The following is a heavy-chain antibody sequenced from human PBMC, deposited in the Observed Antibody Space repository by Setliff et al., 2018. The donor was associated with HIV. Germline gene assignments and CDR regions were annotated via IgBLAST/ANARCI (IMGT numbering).Heavy chain of an antibody. D-gene: IGHD2-21*02. J-gene: IGHJ4*02. CDR3: ARIRGDYFFDY. CDR1: GGSISTYY. Sequence: PSETLSLTCTVSGGSISTYYWSWIRQPPGKGLEWIGSIYFTGSSDNNPSLKSRVTLSVDTSKHQFSLKLSSVTAADTAVYYCARIRGDYFFDYWGQGILVTVSS. V-gene: IGHV4-59*01. CDR2: IYFTGSS.